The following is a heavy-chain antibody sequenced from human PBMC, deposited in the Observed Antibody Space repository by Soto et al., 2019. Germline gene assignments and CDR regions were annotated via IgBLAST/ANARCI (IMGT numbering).Heavy chain of an antibody. D-gene: IGHD3-3*01. CDR3: ARDSYYDFWSGYQTHGSYYYYGMDV. Sequence: SEILSLTCTVSGGSISSCYWSWIRQPPGKGLEWIGYIYYSGSTNYNPSLKSRVTISVDTSKNQFSLKLSSVTAADTAVYYCARDSYYDFWSGYQTHGSYYYYGMDVWGQGTTVTVSS. J-gene: IGHJ6*02. V-gene: IGHV4-59*12. CDR2: IYYSGST. CDR1: GGSISSCY.